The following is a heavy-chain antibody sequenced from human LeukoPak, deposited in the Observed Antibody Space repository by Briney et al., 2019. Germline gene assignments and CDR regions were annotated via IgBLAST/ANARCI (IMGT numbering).Heavy chain of an antibody. CDR1: GFTFSRYW. J-gene: IGHJ4*02. CDR3: GGGDSSGSPDY. Sequence: GGSLRLSCAASGFTFSRYWMHWVRQPPGKGLLWVSRINSDVSKTNYADSVKGRFTISIDNAKNTLYLQINSLRAEDTAVYYCGGGDSSGSPDYWGQGTLVTVSS. D-gene: IGHD3-22*01. V-gene: IGHV3-74*01. CDR2: INSDVSKT.